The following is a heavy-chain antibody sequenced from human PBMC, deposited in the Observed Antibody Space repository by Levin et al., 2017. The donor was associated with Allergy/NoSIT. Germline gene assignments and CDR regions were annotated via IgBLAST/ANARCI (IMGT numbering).Heavy chain of an antibody. J-gene: IGHJ6*02. D-gene: IGHD2-2*02. CDR3: ARDGPPEGIIVVVPAAIRYYYGMDV. CDR2: INPSGGST. V-gene: IGHV1-46*01. CDR1: GYTFTSYY. Sequence: GESLKISCKASGYTFTSYYMHWVRQAPGQGLEWMGIINPSGGSTSYAQKFQGRVTMTRDTSTSTVYMELSSLRSEDTAVYYCARDGPPEGIIVVVPAAIRYYYGMDVWGQGTTVTVSS.